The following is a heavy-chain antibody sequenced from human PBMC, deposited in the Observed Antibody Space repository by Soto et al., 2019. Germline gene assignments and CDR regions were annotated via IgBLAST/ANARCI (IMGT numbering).Heavy chain of an antibody. CDR1: GYSFTSYD. Sequence: ASVKVSCKAPGYSFTSYDINWVRQATGQGLEWMGWMNPSSGNTGYAQKFQGRVTMTRNTSISTAYMELSSLRSEDTAVYYCARGLFWSGYYNYYYYTDVWGKGTTVTVSS. D-gene: IGHD3-3*01. J-gene: IGHJ6*03. CDR3: ARGLFWSGYYNYYYYTDV. V-gene: IGHV1-8*01. CDR2: MNPSSGNT.